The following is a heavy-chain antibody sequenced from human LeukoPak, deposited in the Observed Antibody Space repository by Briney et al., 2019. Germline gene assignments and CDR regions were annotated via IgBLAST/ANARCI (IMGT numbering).Heavy chain of an antibody. CDR3: ASASRSGYDDH. V-gene: IGHV3-74*01. CDR2: INRDGSSA. CDR1: GFTFSSYW. D-gene: IGHD3-3*01. Sequence: GGSLRLSCAASGFTFSSYWMHWVRQAPGKGLVGVSRINRDGSSATYADSVKGQFTISRDNAKNTLYLQMNSLSAEDTAVYSCASASRSGYDDHWGQGTLVTVST. J-gene: IGHJ4*02.